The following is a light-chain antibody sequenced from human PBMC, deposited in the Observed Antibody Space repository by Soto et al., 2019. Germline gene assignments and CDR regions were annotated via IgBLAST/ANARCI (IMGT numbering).Light chain of an antibody. J-gene: IGLJ2*01. CDR2: LNNDGSH. CDR3: QTWDTGISVV. CDR1: SGHSNYA. V-gene: IGLV4-69*01. Sequence: QSVLTQSPSASASLGASVKLTCTLSSGHSNYAIAWHQQQPEKGPRYLMKLNNDGSHSKGDGIPDRFSGSSSGAERYLTISCLQSEDESDDYCQTWDTGISVVFGGGTKLTVL.